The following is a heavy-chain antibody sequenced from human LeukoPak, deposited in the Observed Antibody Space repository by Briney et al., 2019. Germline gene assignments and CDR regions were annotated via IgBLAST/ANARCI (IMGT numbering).Heavy chain of an antibody. CDR1: GGSISSYY. Sequence: SETLSLTCTVSGGSISSYYWSWIRQPAGKGLEWIGRIYTSGSTNYNPSLKSRVTMSVDTSKNQFSLKLSSVTAADTAVYYCARLVSIQNGDYEGFEDYWGQGTLVTVSS. V-gene: IGHV4-4*07. CDR2: IYTSGST. J-gene: IGHJ4*02. D-gene: IGHD4-17*01. CDR3: ARLVSIQNGDYEGFEDY.